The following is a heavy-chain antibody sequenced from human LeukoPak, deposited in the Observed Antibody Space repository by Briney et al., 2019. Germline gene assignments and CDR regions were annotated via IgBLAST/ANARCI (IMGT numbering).Heavy chain of an antibody. D-gene: IGHD6-13*01. J-gene: IGHJ4*02. CDR3: AREQSSSCYDY. V-gene: IGHV3-74*01. CDR1: GFTFSSYW. Sequence: GGSLRLSCAASGFTFSSYWMHWVRQAPGKGLVGVSRINSDGSSASYADSVKGRFTISRDNAKNTLYLQMNSLRAEDTAVYYCAREQSSSCYDYWGQGTLVTVSS. CDR2: INSDGSSA.